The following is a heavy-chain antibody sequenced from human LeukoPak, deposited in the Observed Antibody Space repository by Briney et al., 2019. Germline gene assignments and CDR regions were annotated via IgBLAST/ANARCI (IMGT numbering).Heavy chain of an antibody. CDR2: INHSGST. V-gene: IGHV4-34*01. CDR1: GGSFSGYY. Sequence: KPSETLSLTCAVYGGSFSGYYWSWIRQPPGKGLEWIGEINHSGSTNYNPSLKSRVTISVDTSKNQFSLKLSSVTAADTAVYYCARVYYYYMDVWGKGTTVTASS. J-gene: IGHJ6*03. CDR3: ARVYYYYMDV.